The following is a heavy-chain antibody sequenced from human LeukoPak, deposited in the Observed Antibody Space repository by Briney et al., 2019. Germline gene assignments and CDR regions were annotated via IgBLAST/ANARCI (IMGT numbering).Heavy chain of an antibody. J-gene: IGHJ4*02. Sequence: GASVKVSCKTSGYALINYAPHWGRPAPGQKLEWMGWTNAGNDNTKYSQRFQGRVTITRDTSASTAYMELTSLGSEDTAVYYCARGGPAATTTPLDYWGQGTLVTVSS. CDR2: TNAGNDNT. CDR3: ARGGPAATTTPLDY. V-gene: IGHV1-3*01. D-gene: IGHD1-26*01. CDR1: GYALINYA.